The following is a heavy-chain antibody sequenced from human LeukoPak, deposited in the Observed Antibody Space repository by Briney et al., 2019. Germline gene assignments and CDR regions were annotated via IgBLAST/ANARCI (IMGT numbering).Heavy chain of an antibody. D-gene: IGHD1/OR15-1a*01. CDR2: IYRSGST. Sequence: PSETLSLTCTVSGGSISSSNWWTWVRQPPGKGLEWIGEIYRSGSTNYNSSLKSRVIISVDKSRNQFSLNLSSVTAADTAVYYCARNNIGTRTYDYWGQGTLVTVSS. CDR1: GGSISSSNW. V-gene: IGHV4-4*02. J-gene: IGHJ4*02. CDR3: ARNNIGTRTYDY.